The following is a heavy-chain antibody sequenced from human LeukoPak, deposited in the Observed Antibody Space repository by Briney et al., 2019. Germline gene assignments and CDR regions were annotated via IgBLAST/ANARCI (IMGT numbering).Heavy chain of an antibody. CDR2: ISGSGGST. Sequence: GGTLRLSCAASGFTFNTYGMSWVRQAPGKGLEWVSAISGSGGSTYYADSVKGRFTISRDNSKNTLYLQMNSLRAEDTAVYYCAKGRRGSSWYRWDYWGQGTLVTVSS. V-gene: IGHV3-23*01. CDR1: GFTFNTYG. D-gene: IGHD6-13*01. J-gene: IGHJ4*02. CDR3: AKGRRGSSWYRWDY.